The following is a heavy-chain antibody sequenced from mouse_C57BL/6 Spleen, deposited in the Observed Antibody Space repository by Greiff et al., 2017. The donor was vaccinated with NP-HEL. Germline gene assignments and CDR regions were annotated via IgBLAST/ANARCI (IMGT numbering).Heavy chain of an antibody. Sequence: VQLQQSGAELVKPGASVKMSCKASGYTFTSYWITWVKQRPGQGLEWIGDIYPGSGSTNYNEKFKRKATLTVDTSSSTAYMQLSSLTSEDSAVYYCARWWAQATFFAYWGQGTLVTVSA. CDR2: IYPGSGST. CDR1: GYTFTSYW. J-gene: IGHJ3*01. CDR3: ARWWAQATFFAY. V-gene: IGHV1-55*01. D-gene: IGHD3-2*02.